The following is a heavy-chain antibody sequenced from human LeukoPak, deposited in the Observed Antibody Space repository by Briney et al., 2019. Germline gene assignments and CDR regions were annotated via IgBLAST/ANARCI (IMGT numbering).Heavy chain of an antibody. Sequence: PGGSLRLSCAVSGLTLGTYAFSWVRQAPGKGLEWVANIKLDGSEKYYVDSVKGRFTISRDNAKNSLYLQMNSLRAEDTAVYYCARGHSISPNWFDPWGQGTLVTVSS. CDR1: GLTLGTYA. J-gene: IGHJ5*02. CDR3: ARGHSISPNWFDP. D-gene: IGHD6-13*01. CDR2: IKLDGSEK. V-gene: IGHV3-7*01.